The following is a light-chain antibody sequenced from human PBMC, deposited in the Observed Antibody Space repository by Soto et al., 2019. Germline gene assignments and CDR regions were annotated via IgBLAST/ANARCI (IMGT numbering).Light chain of an antibody. CDR1: QSINIC. CDR2: DAS. Sequence: DIQMTQSPSTLSASVGVRVTITCRASQSINICLAWYQQKAGKAPKLLIYDASTLENRVPLRFSGSGSGTEFNLSISGMEDDVFANLYCKQYNAYSYTFCHGTKLEI. V-gene: IGKV1-5*01. CDR3: KQYNAYSYT. J-gene: IGKJ2*01.